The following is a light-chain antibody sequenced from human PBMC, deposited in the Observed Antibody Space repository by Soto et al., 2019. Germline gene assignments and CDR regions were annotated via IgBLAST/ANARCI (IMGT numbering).Light chain of an antibody. Sequence: QSVLTQPPSASGTPGQRVTISCSGSSSDIGSNTVHWYQQHPGKAPKLIIYEVTDRPSGVSNRFSGSKSGNTASLTISGLQAEDEAEYYCSSYTNINTRACVFGTGTKVTVL. J-gene: IGLJ1*01. CDR1: SSDIGSNT. CDR3: SSYTNINTRACV. CDR2: EVT. V-gene: IGLV2-14*01.